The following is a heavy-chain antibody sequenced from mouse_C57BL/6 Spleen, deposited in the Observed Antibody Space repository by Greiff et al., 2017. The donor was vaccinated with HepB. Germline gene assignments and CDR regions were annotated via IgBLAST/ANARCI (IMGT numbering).Heavy chain of an antibody. CDR3: TPYECNPDFDD. CDR1: GYAFSSYW. D-gene: IGHD2-14*01. V-gene: IGHV1-80*01. CDR2: IYPGDGDT. J-gene: IGHJ2*01. Sequence: VQLQQSGAELVKPGASVKISCKASGYAFSSYWMNWVKQRPGKGLEWIGQIYPGDGDTNYNGKFKGKATLTADKSSSTAYLQLSSLTSEDSAVYFGTPYECNPDFDDWGQGTTLTVSS.